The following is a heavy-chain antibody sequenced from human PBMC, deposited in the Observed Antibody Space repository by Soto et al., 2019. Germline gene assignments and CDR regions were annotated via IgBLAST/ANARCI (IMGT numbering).Heavy chain of an antibody. CDR1: GGSVSSGSYY. V-gene: IGHV4-61*01. J-gene: IGHJ4*02. CDR2: IYYSGST. CDR3: ARGANDFWSGYHNFDY. Sequence: SLTCTVSGGSVSSGSYYWSWIRQPPGKGLEWIGYIYYSGSTNYNPSLKSRVTISVDTSKNQFSLKLSSVTAADTAVYYCARGANDFWSGYHNFDYWGQGTLVT. D-gene: IGHD3-3*01.